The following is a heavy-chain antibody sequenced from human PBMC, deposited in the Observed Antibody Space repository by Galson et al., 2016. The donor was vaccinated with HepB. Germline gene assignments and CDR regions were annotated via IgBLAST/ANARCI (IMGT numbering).Heavy chain of an antibody. D-gene: IGHD2-2*02. CDR1: GFTFSSYA. J-gene: IGHJ3*02. V-gene: IGHV3-23*01. CDR2: ITSGGSK. CDR3: ARGRTTSCNSAFDI. Sequence: SLRLSCAASGFTFSSYAMPWVRQAPGKGLEWVSVITSGGSKYYAASVKGRFTISRDNSKNTLYLQVNSLRVEDTAIYYCARGRTTSCNSAFDIWGQGTMVTVSS.